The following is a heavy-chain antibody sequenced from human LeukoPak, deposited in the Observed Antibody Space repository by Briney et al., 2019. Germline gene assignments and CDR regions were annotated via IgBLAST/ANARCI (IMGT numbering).Heavy chain of an antibody. D-gene: IGHD3-10*01. Sequence: GGSLRLSCAASGFTFDDYAMHWLRQSPGNGLEWDSGISWNSGSIGYADSVKGRFTISRDNAKNSLYLQMNSLRGEDMALYYCATDVGRGVARYFEYWGQGTLVTVSS. CDR2: ISWNSGSI. J-gene: IGHJ4*02. V-gene: IGHV3-9*03. CDR1: GFTFDDYA. CDR3: ATDVGRGVARYFEY.